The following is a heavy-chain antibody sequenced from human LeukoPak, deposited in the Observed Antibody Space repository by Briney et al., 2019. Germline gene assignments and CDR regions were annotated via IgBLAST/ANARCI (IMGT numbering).Heavy chain of an antibody. CDR1: GGTFSSYA. D-gene: IGHD3-3*01. CDR3: ARGPVSRFHYTDV. J-gene: IGHJ6*03. V-gene: IGHV1-69*13. Sequence: GASVKVSCKASGGTFSSYAISWVRQAPGQGLEWMGGIIPIFGTANYAQKFQGRVTITADESTSTTYMELSSLRSEDTAVYYRARGPVSRFHYTDVWGKGTTVTVSS. CDR2: IIPIFGTA.